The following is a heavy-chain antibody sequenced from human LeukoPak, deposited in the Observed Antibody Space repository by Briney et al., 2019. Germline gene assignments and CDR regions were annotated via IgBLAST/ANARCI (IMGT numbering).Heavy chain of an antibody. D-gene: IGHD3/OR15-3a*01. CDR3: AREELRTGAGDY. J-gene: IGHJ4*02. CDR1: GYTFTDYY. V-gene: IGHV1-2*02. Sequence: ASVKVSCKASGYTFTDYYIHWVRQAPGQGLEWMGWIKPNGGGTKSAQNFQGRVAMTRDTSINTAYMELSSLTSDDTAVYYCAREELRTGAGDYWGQGTLVTVSS. CDR2: IKPNGGGT.